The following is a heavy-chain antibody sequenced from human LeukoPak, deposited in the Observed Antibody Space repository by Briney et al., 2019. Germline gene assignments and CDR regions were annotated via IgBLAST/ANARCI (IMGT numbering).Heavy chain of an antibody. Sequence: GASVKVSCKSSGYIFTNYGITWVRQAPGQGLQWMGWISPYNGNTNYAQNLQGRVTMTTDTSTSTAYLELRTLISDDTAVYYCARGGVEYCSGGSCPHNWFDSWGQGTLVTVSS. D-gene: IGHD2-15*01. CDR2: ISPYNGNT. CDR1: GYIFTNYG. CDR3: ARGGVEYCSGGSCPHNWFDS. V-gene: IGHV1-18*01. J-gene: IGHJ5*01.